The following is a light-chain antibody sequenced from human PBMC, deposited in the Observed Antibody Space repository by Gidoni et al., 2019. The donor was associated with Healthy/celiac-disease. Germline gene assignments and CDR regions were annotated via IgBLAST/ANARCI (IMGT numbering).Light chain of an antibody. CDR2: DAS. J-gene: IGKJ2*01. V-gene: IGKV3-11*01. Sequence: EIVLTPSPATLSLSPGERATLSCRASQSVSSYLAWYQQQPGQAPRLLIYDASNRATGIPARFSGSGSGTDFTLTISSLEPEDFAVYYCQQRSNWPPYTFGQGTKLEIK. CDR1: QSVSSY. CDR3: QQRSNWPPYT.